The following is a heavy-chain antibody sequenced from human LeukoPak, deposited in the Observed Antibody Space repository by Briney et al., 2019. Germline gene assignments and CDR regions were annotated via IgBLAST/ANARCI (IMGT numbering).Heavy chain of an antibody. J-gene: IGHJ5*02. CDR2: IYYSGTT. CDR1: GGSISSSSYY. D-gene: IGHD3-10*01. CDR3: ARGLGSMVRGVIDNWFDP. V-gene: IGHV4-39*07. Sequence: PSETLSLTCTVSGGSISSSSYYWAWIRQPPGKGLEWIGSIYYSGTTYYNPSLKSRVTISVDTSKNQFSLKLSSVTAADTAVYYCARGLGSMVRGVIDNWFDPWGQGTLVTVSS.